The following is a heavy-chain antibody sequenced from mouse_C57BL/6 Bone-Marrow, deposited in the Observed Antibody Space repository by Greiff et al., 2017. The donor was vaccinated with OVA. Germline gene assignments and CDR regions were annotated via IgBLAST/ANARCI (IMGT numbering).Heavy chain of an antibody. V-gene: IGHV1-26*01. CDR1: GYTFTDYY. CDR3: GRRAVVDY. J-gene: IGHJ2*01. Sequence: VQLQQSGPELVKPGASVKISCKASGYTFTDYYMNWVKQSHGKSLEWIGDINPNNGGTSYIQKFKGKATLTVDKSSSTAYMELRSLTSEDSAVYYCGRRAVVDYWGQGTTLTVSS. D-gene: IGHD1-1*01. CDR2: INPNNGGT.